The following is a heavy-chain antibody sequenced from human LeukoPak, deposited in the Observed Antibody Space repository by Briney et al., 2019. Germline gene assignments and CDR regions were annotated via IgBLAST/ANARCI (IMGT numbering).Heavy chain of an antibody. CDR3: ARSGVS. D-gene: IGHD1-26*01. CDR1: GGSFSGYY. Sequence: KSSETLSLTCAVYGGSFSGYYWSWIRQPPGKGLEWIGEINHSGSTYYNPSLKSRVTISVDTSKNQFSLKLSSVTAADTAVYYCARSGVSWGQGTLVTVSS. CDR2: INHSGST. V-gene: IGHV4-34*01. J-gene: IGHJ5*02.